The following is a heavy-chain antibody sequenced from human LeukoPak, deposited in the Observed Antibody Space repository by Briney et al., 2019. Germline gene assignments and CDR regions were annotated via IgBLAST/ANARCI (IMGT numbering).Heavy chain of an antibody. V-gene: IGHV1-69*05. J-gene: IGHJ3*02. CDR2: IIPIFGTA. CDR1: GGTFSSYA. CDR3: ARDALPEYYDSSGDDAFDI. Sequence: SVKVSCKASGGTFSSYAISWVRQAPGQGLEWMGGIIPIFGTANYAQKFQGRVTITTDESTSTAYMELSSLRSEDTAVYYCARDALPEYYDSSGDDAFDIWGQGTMVTVSS. D-gene: IGHD3-22*01.